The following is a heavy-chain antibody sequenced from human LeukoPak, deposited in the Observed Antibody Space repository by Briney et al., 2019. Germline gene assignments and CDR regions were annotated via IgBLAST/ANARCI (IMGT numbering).Heavy chain of an antibody. V-gene: IGHV1-69*13. CDR3: ARMATGAFDI. CDR1: GGTFSSYA. J-gene: IGHJ3*02. Sequence: SAKVSCKASGGTFSSYAISWVRQAPGQGLEWMGGIIPIFGTANYAQKFQGGVTITADESTSTAYMELSSLRSEDTAVYYCARMATGAFDIWGQGTMVTVSS. CDR2: IIPIFGTA. D-gene: IGHD5-12*01.